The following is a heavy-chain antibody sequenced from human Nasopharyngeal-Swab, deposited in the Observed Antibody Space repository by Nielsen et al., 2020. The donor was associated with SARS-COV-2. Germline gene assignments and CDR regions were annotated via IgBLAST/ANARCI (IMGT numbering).Heavy chain of an antibody. D-gene: IGHD3-16*01. CDR1: GFTFNNYN. Sequence: GESLKISCAASGFTFNNYNFNWVRQAPGKGLEWVSSISSSSSYIYYADSVKGRFTISRDNAKNSLYLQMNSLRAEDTAVYYCARDGLDYDWSAYFMDVWGQGTTVTVSS. J-gene: IGHJ6*02. CDR2: ISSSSSYI. CDR3: ARDGLDYDWSAYFMDV. V-gene: IGHV3-21*01.